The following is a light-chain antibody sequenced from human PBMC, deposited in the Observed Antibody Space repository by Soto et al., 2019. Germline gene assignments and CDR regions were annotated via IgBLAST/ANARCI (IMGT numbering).Light chain of an antibody. CDR1: QSVSSSY. J-gene: IGKJ4*01. CDR3: HQYGSSPLT. Sequence: EIVLTQSPGTLSLSPGERATLSCRASQSVSSSYLAWYQQKPGQAPRLLIYGASSRANGIPDRFSGSGSGTDFTLTISRLEPEEFAVYYCHQYGSSPLTLGGGTKVDIK. CDR2: GAS. V-gene: IGKV3-20*01.